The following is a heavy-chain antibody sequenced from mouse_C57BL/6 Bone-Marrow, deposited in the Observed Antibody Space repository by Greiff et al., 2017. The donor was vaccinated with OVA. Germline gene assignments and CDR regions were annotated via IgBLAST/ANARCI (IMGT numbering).Heavy chain of an antibody. V-gene: IGHV6-3*01. D-gene: IGHD1-1*01. CDR1: GFTFSNYW. CDR3: TDGSSYDFDY. Sequence: EVKVEESGGGLVQPGGSMKLSCVASGFTFSNYWMNWVRQSPEKGLEWVAQIRLKSDNYATHYAESVKGRFTISRDDSKSSVYLQMNNLRAEDTGIYYCTDGSSYDFDYWGQGTTLTVSS. CDR2: IRLKSDNYAT. J-gene: IGHJ2*01.